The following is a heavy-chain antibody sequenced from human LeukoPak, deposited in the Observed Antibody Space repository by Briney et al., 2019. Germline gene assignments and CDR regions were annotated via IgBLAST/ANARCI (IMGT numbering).Heavy chain of an antibody. J-gene: IGHJ4*02. CDR3: ARDAPLYDFWSGGTDY. Sequence: GGSLRLSCAASEFSVGSNYMTWVRQAPGKGLEWVSLIYSGGSTYYADSVKGRFTISRDNAKNSLYLQMNSLRAEDTAVYYCARDAPLYDFWSGGTDYWGQGTLVIVSS. CDR2: IYSGGST. V-gene: IGHV3-66*01. CDR1: EFSVGSNY. D-gene: IGHD3-3*01.